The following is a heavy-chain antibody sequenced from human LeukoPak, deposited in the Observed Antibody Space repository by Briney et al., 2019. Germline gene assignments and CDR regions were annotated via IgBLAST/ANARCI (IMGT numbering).Heavy chain of an antibody. J-gene: IGHJ6*03. CDR2: IKQDGSEK. CDR1: GFTFINAW. D-gene: IGHD3-10*01. Sequence: GGSLRLSCAASGFTFINAWMAWVRQAPGKGLEWVANIKQDGSEKYYVDSVKGRFTISRDNAKNSLYLQMNSLRAEDTAVYYCARVLPLWFGEASNYMDVWGKGTTVTVSS. CDR3: ARVLPLWFGEASNYMDV. V-gene: IGHV3-7*01.